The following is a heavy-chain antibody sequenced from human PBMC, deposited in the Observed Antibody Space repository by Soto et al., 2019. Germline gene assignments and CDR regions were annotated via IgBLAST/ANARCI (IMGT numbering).Heavy chain of an antibody. V-gene: IGHV3-21*01. J-gene: IGHJ4*02. D-gene: IGHD2-2*01. CDR2: ITNSGNYI. Sequence: EVPVVESGGGLVKPGGSLRLSCTASGSTFSSYGMNWVRQAPGKGLEWVSSITNSGNYIYYADSVQGRFTISRDNARNSLYLQMNSLRAEDTVVYFCARDESAGSSIRYWGQGSLVTVSS. CDR3: ARDESAGSSIRY. CDR1: GSTFSSYG.